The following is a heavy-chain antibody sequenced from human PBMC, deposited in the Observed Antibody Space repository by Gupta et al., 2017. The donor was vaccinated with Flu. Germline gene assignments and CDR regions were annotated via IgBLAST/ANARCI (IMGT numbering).Heavy chain of an antibody. J-gene: IGHJ6*02. D-gene: IGHD3-10*01. Sequence: QVQLQESGPGLVKPSQTLSLTCTVSGGSISSGSYYWSWIRQPAGKGLEWIGRIYTSGSTNYNPSLKSRVTISVDTSKNQFSLKLSSVTAADTAVYYCARGYYGSGSYQTYYYGMDVWGQGTTVTVSS. CDR3: ARGYYGSGSYQTYYYGMDV. V-gene: IGHV4-61*02. CDR2: IYTSGST. CDR1: GGSISSGSYY.